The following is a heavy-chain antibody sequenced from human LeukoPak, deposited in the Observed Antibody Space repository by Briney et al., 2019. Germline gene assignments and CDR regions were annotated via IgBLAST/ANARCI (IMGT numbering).Heavy chain of an antibody. CDR2: FSWNSGTI. D-gene: IGHD2-2*01. CDR1: GFTFDDYA. J-gene: IGHJ4*02. V-gene: IGHV3-9*01. Sequence: PGGSLRLSCAASGFTFDDYAMHWVRQAPGKGLEWVSGFSWNSGTIGYADSVKGRFTMSRDNSKNTMYLEMNSLRAEDTAVYYCARAMGGYCSSTNCPFNEYWGQGTLVTVSS. CDR3: ARAMGGYCSSTNCPFNEY.